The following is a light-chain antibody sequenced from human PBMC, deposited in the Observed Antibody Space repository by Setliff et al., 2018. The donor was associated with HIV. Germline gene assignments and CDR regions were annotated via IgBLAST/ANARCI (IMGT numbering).Light chain of an antibody. CDR3: GTWDSSLSAGWV. V-gene: IGLV1-51*01. Sequence: QSVLTQPSSVSAAPGQKVTISCSGSSSNVGNNYVSWYQQVPGTAPKLLIYDNNKRPSGIPDRFSGSKSGTSATLGITGLQTGDEADYYCGTWDSSLSAGWVFGTGTKVTVL. J-gene: IGLJ1*01. CDR2: DNN. CDR1: SSNVGNNY.